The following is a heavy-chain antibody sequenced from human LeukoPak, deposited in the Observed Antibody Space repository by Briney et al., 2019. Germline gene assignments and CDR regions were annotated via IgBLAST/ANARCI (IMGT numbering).Heavy chain of an antibody. V-gene: IGHV4-39*01. CDR1: GGSVSNGIYY. Sequence: SETLSLTCTVSGGSVSNGIYYWGWIRQPPGKGLEWIGSIHNVGSTYYNPSLKSRVTVSVDTSKNQFSLNLTPVPAPDPAVYNLPKKPKTGGGGLPMDPGGRGTLVTASS. J-gene: IGHJ5*02. CDR3: PKKPKTGGGGLPMDP. D-gene: IGHD3-10*01. CDR2: IHNVGST.